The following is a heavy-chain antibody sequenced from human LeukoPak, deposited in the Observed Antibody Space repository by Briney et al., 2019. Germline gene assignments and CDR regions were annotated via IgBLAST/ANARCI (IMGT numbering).Heavy chain of an antibody. D-gene: IGHD2-2*01. CDR3: VRIYCTSTSCYGDSYYGMDV. Sequence: SETLSLTCTVSGXSISSSRHSWGWIRQPSGKGLEWIGRISYSGSTYYNPSLKTRVTMSVDTSENQFSLKLSSVTAADSTVYYCVRIYCTSTSCYGDSYYGMDVWGQGTTVTVSS. J-gene: IGHJ6*02. CDR2: ISYSGST. CDR1: GXSISSSRHS. V-gene: IGHV4-39*01.